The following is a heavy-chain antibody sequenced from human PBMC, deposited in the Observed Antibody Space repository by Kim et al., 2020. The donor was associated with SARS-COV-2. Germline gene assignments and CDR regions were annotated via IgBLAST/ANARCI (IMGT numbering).Heavy chain of an antibody. V-gene: IGHV4-4*07. J-gene: IGHJ5*02. CDR3: ARDRAGITIFGVVTKQYNWFDP. CDR2: IYTSGST. Sequence: SETLSLTCTVSGGSISSYYWSWIRQPAGKGLEWIGRIYTSGSTNYNPSLKSRVTMSVDTSKNQFSLKLSSVTAADTAVYYCARDRAGITIFGVVTKQYNWFDPWGQGTLVTVSS. D-gene: IGHD3-3*01. CDR1: GGSISSYY.